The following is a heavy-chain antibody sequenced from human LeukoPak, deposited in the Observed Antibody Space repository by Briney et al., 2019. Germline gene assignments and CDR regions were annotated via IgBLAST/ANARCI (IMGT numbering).Heavy chain of an antibody. D-gene: IGHD3-16*01. J-gene: IGHJ5*02. CDR1: GYSISSGYN. V-gene: IGHV4-38-2*02. CDR3: ARRVRAGDLDWFDP. CDR2: IHHSGNT. Sequence: SETLSLTCTVSGYSISSGYNWGWFRPPPGKGLEWIGDIHHSGNTNYTPSLRSRVTMSADTSKNPFSLKLSSVTAADTALYYCARRVRAGDLDWFDPWGQGTLVTVSS.